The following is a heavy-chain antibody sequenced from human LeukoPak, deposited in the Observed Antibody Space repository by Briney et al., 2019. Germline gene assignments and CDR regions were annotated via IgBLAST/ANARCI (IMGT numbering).Heavy chain of an antibody. D-gene: IGHD3-22*01. CDR3: ANDYYDSSGYYYAGY. J-gene: IGHJ4*02. V-gene: IGHV3-23*01. CDR2: ISGSGGST. CDR1: GFTFSSYA. Sequence: GGSLRLSCAASGFTFSSYAMSWVRQAPGKGLEWVSAISGSGGSTYYADSVKGRFTISRDNSKNTLYLQMNSLRAEDTAVYYCANDYYDSSGYYYAGYWGQGTLVTVPS.